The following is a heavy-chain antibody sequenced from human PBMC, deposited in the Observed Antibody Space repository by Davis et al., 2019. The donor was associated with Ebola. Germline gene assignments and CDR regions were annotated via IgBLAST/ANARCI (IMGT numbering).Heavy chain of an antibody. J-gene: IGHJ2*01. Sequence: GESLKIPCKGPGYSFTSYWIGWVRQMPGKGLEWVGIMYPGDPDTRYRPSFQGQVTISADKSISTANLQWRSLESSDTAMYYCARHRRAAAGTSRYWYFDLWGRGTLVTVSS. V-gene: IGHV5-51*01. CDR2: MYPGDPDT. D-gene: IGHD6-13*01. CDR3: ARHRRAAAGTSRYWYFDL. CDR1: GYSFTSYW.